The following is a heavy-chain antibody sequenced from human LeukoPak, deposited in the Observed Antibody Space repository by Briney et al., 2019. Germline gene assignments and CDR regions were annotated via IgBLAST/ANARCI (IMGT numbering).Heavy chain of an antibody. J-gene: IGHJ4*02. CDR2: INPNSGAT. D-gene: IGHD1-26*01. CDR3: ARDSGSYYFDY. CDR1: GYTFTAYY. Sequence: ASVKVSCKASGYTFTAYYMHWVRQAPGQGLEWMGWINPNSGATNYAQKFQGRVTMTRGTSISTAYMELRSLRSDDTAVYYCARDSGSYYFDYWGQGTLVTVSS. V-gene: IGHV1-2*02.